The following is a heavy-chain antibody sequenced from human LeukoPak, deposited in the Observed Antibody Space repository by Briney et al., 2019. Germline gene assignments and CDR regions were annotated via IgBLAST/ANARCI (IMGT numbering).Heavy chain of an antibody. J-gene: IGHJ5*02. CDR2: IYYSGST. Sequence: PSETLSLTCTVSGGSISSSSYYWGWIRQPPGKGLEWIGSIYYSGSTYYNPSPKSRVTISVDTSKNQFSLKLSSVTAADTAVYYCARVGEIVVVPAATPSFDPWGQGTLVTVSS. CDR3: ARVGEIVVVPAATPSFDP. CDR1: GGSISSSSYY. D-gene: IGHD2-2*01. V-gene: IGHV4-39*07.